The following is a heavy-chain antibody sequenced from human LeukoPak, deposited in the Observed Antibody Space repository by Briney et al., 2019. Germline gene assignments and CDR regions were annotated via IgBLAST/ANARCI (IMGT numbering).Heavy chain of an antibody. CDR1: GYTFTGYY. Sequence: ASVKVSCKASGYTFTGYYMHWVRQAPGQGLEWMGWINPNSGGTNYAQKFQGRVTMTRDTSISTAYMELSRLRSDDTAVCYCARDGRGIYGSGTLGPWGQGTLVTVSS. V-gene: IGHV1-2*02. CDR3: ARDGRGIYGSGTLGP. D-gene: IGHD3-10*01. CDR2: INPNSGGT. J-gene: IGHJ5*02.